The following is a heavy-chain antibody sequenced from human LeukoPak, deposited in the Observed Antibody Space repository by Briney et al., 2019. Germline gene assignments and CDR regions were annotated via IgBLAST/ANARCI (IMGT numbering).Heavy chain of an antibody. J-gene: IGHJ6*03. CDR3: ARAVTGTTSYYYYMDF. CDR1: GLTLISNY. Sequence: GGSLRLSCAASGLTLISNYMTWVRQAPGKGLEWVSLISSGGSTFYAESVMGRFTIFRDNPKNTLYLQMNSLRAEDTAVYYCARAVTGTTSYYYYMDFWGKGATVTVSS. CDR2: ISSGGST. V-gene: IGHV3-53*01. D-gene: IGHD1-20*01.